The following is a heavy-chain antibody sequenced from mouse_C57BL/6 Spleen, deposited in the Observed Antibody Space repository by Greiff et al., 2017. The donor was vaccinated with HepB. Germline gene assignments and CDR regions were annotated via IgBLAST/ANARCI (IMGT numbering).Heavy chain of an antibody. D-gene: IGHD1-1*01. Sequence: EVQGVESGGDLVKPGGSLKLSCAASGFTFSSYGMSWVRQTPDKRLEWVATISSGGSYTYYPDSVKGRFTISRDNAKNTRYLQMSSLKSEDTAMYECARRDGSSPPAWFAYWGQGTLVTVSA. CDR2: ISSGGSYT. CDR1: GFTFSSYG. CDR3: ARRDGSSPPAWFAY. J-gene: IGHJ3*01. V-gene: IGHV5-6*01.